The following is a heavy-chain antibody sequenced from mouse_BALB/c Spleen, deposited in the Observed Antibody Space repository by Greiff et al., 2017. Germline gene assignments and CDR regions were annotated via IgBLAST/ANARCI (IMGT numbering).Heavy chain of an antibody. CDR1: GYTFTSYV. V-gene: IGHV1-14*01. CDR2: INPYNDGT. CDR3: APITTAYWYFDV. J-gene: IGHJ1*01. Sequence: VQLKESGPELVKPGASVKMSCKASGYTFTSYVMHWVKQKPGQGLEWIGYINPYNDGTKYNEKFKGKATLTSDKSSSTAYMELSSLTSEDSAVYYCAPITTAYWYFDVWGAGTTVTVSS. D-gene: IGHD1-2*01.